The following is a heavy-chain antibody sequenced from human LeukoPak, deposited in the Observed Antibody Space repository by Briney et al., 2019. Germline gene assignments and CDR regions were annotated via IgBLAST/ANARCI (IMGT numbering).Heavy chain of an antibody. D-gene: IGHD3-22*01. V-gene: IGHV3-9*01. CDR2: ISWNSASI. J-gene: IGHJ4*02. CDR1: GFTFEDYV. CDR3: AKDITMTY. Sequence: GGSLRLFCAASGFTFEDYVMHWVRHAPGKSLEMVAGISWNSASIGYADSVKGRFTITRDNGKNSLYLQMNSLRAEDTALHYCAKDITMTYWAQGPLVTVSS.